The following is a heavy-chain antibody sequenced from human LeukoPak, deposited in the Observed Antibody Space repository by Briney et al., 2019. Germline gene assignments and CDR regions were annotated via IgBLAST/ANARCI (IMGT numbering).Heavy chain of an antibody. Sequence: SETLSLTCTVSGGSISSSSYYWGWIRQPPGKGLEWIGSIYYSGSTYYNPSLKSRVTISVDTSKNQFSLKLSSVTAADTAVYYCARHKEQWLPSFDYWGQETLVTVSS. CDR2: IYYSGST. CDR1: GGSISSSSYY. V-gene: IGHV4-39*01. D-gene: IGHD6-19*01. J-gene: IGHJ4*02. CDR3: ARHKEQWLPSFDY.